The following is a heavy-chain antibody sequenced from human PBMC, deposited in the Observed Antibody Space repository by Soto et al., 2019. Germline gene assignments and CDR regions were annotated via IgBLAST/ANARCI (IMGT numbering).Heavy chain of an antibody. V-gene: IGHV1-18*01. Sequence: ASVKVSCKASGYTFTTFGISWVRQAPGQGLEWMGWISAYNGYTNYAQKLQGRVTMTTDTSTSTAYMELRSLRSDDTAVYYCARVSAFRLSDYWGQGTLVTVSS. CDR3: ARVSAFRLSDY. D-gene: IGHD3-16*01. CDR2: ISAYNGYT. CDR1: GYTFTTFG. J-gene: IGHJ4*02.